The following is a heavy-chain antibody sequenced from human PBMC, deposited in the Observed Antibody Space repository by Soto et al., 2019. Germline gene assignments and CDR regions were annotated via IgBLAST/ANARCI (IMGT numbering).Heavy chain of an antibody. CDR2: INAGNGDT. Sequence: VQLVQSGAEVKSPGASVKVSCKASGYTFTAYSIHWMRQAPGQGLEWVGWINAGNGDTKYSQKFQDRVNITRDTSASTVYMEVSSLRSEDTAVYYCARGGCSSSWYFFECWGQGTLVTVSS. D-gene: IGHD6-6*01. V-gene: IGHV1-3*01. CDR1: GYTFTAYS. CDR3: ARGGCSSSWYFFEC. J-gene: IGHJ4*02.